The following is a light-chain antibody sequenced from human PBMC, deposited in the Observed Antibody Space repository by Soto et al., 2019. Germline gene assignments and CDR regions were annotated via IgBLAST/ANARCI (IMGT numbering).Light chain of an antibody. J-gene: IGKJ2*03. Sequence: ESVLTQSPGTLSLSPGERATLSCRASQSVSSNYLAWYKQKPGQAPRLLIYGASTRATGIPERFSGSGSGTDFTRSISRLEPEDFAVYYCQQFGGSSYSFSQGPKLEIK. CDR3: QQFGGSSYS. CDR2: GAS. V-gene: IGKV3-20*01. CDR1: QSVSSNY.